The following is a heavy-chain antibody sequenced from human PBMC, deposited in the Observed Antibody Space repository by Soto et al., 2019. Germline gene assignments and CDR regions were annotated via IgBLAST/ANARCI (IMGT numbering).Heavy chain of an antibody. J-gene: IGHJ6*02. CDR2: ISSDSYYI. CDR3: ARNRNPSSKTHGMDV. V-gene: IGHV3-21*01. Sequence: EVQLVESGGGLVEPGGSLRLSCAPSGLSFSTHSMNWVRQAPGKGLEWVSSISSDSYYIYYADSVKGRFTTSRDNAKNSLYLQMNSLRADNTAVYYCARNRNPSSKTHGMDVWGQGTTVTVSS. CDR1: GLSFSTHS.